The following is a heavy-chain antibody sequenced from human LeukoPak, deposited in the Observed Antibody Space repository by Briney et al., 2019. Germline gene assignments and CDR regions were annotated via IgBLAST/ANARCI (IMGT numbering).Heavy chain of an antibody. D-gene: IGHD2-2*01. J-gene: IGHJ4*02. CDR3: TRNPAYFDS. CDR1: GFTFGDYV. Sequence: PGGSLRLSXTASGFTFGDYVMSWFRQSPGKGLEWVCFIRNKAYGETTEYASSVKGRFTISRDDSKSIAYLQMNSLKTEDTAVYYCTRNPAYFDSWGQGTLVTVSS. V-gene: IGHV3-49*03. CDR2: IRNKAYGETT.